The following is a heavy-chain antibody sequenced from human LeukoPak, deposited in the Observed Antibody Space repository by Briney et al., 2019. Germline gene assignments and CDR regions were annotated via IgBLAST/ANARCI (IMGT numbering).Heavy chain of an antibody. J-gene: IGHJ3*02. V-gene: IGHV3-7*01. D-gene: IGHD2-2*02. Sequence: GGSLRLSCAASGFTFSSYWMSWVRQAPGKGLEWVANTKQDGSEKYYVDSVKGRFTISRDNAKNSLYLQMNSLRAEDTAVYYCARDVRDCSSTSCYSDAFDIWGQGTMVTVSS. CDR2: TKQDGSEK. CDR3: ARDVRDCSSTSCYSDAFDI. CDR1: GFTFSSYW.